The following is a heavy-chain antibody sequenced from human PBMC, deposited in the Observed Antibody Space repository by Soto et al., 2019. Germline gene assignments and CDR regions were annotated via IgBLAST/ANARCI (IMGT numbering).Heavy chain of an antibody. CDR3: AIDSDGGY. Sequence: PGGSLRLSCAASGFTFSSYAMSWVRQPPGKGLEWVSNISGSGGSAYYADSVKGRFTISRYNFENTLFLQMNNLRAEDTALYYCAIDSDGGYWGQGTLVTVSS. D-gene: IGHD2-15*01. CDR2: ISGSGGSA. V-gene: IGHV3-23*01. CDR1: GFTFSSYA. J-gene: IGHJ4*02.